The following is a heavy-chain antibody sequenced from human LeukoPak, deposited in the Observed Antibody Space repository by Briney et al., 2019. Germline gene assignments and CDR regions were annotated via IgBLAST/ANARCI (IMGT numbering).Heavy chain of an antibody. D-gene: IGHD4-11*01. CDR3: VRTYYSNYVHYFDY. V-gene: IGHV3-30-3*01. Sequence: PGGSLRLSCAASGFTFSSYAMHWVRQAPGKGLEWVAAISYDGSNTYYADSVKGRFTISRDNFKSTLYLQMNSLRAEDTAVYYCVRTYYSNYVHYFDYWGQGTLVTVSS. CDR2: ISYDGSNT. CDR1: GFTFSSYA. J-gene: IGHJ4*02.